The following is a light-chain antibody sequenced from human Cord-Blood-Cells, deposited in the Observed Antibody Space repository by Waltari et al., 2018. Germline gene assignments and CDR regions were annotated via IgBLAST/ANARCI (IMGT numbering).Light chain of an antibody. J-gene: IGLJ3*02. CDR1: SSDVGCYNY. V-gene: IGLV2-14*01. CDR2: DVS. Sequence: QSALTQPASVSGSPGQSITISCTGTSSDVGCYNYVSWYQQPPGKAPKLMIYDVSNRPSGVSNRFSGSKSGNTASLTISGLQAEDEAYYYCSSYTSSSTPWVFGGGTKLTVL. CDR3: SSYTSSSTPWV.